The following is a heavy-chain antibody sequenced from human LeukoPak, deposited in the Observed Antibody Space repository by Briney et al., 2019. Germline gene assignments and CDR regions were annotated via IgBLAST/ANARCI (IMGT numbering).Heavy chain of an antibody. J-gene: IGHJ4*02. D-gene: IGHD6-19*01. CDR1: GFTFSAYG. V-gene: IGHV3-30*03. Sequence: GGSLTLSCVASGFTFSAYGLHWVRQAPGKGLEWVAVISNDGVEKYYADSVRVRVTISRDNSKNTLFLQMNNLRVDDTPIYHSAPQSNARPGCWGQGNVV. CDR2: ISNDGVEK. CDR3: APQSNARPGC.